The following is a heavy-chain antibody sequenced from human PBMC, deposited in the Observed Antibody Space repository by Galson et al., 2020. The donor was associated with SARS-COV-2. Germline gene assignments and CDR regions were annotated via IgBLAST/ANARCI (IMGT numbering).Heavy chain of an antibody. V-gene: IGHV3-30-3*01. CDR3: ARDSTNPLQHYDFWSGPSYYFDY. J-gene: IGHJ4*02. CDR2: ISYDGSNK. CDR1: GFTFSSYA. D-gene: IGHD3-3*01. Sequence: TGGSLRLSCAASGFTFSSYAMHWVRQAPGKGLEWVAVISYDGSNKYYADSVKGRFTISRDNSKNTLYLQMNSLRAEDTAVYYCARDSTNPLQHYDFWSGPSYYFDYWGQGTLVTVSS.